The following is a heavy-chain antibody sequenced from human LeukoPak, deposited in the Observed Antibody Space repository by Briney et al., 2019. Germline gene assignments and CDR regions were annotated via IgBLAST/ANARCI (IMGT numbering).Heavy chain of an antibody. J-gene: IGHJ4*02. V-gene: IGHV3-11*01. CDR1: GFIFSDNY. Sequence: GGSLRLSCAASGFIFSDNYMSWIRQAPGKGLEWISYISPSGTTIYYADSVKGRFTISRDNAKNSLYLQMNSLRAEDTAVYYCSRDPRLLDYWGQGTLATVSS. CDR2: ISPSGTTI. CDR3: SRDPRLLDY.